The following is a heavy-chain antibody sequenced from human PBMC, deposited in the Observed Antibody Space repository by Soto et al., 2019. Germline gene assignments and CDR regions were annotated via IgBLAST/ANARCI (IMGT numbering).Heavy chain of an antibody. CDR1: GYTFTSSG. CDR2: ISAYNGNT. Sequence: ASVKVSCKASGYTFTSSGISWVRQAPRQGLEWMGWISAYNGNTNYAQKLQGRVTMTTDTSTSTAYMELRSLRSDDTAVYYCARVYNWNDGNAFDIWGQGTMVTVSS. J-gene: IGHJ3*02. V-gene: IGHV1-18*01. D-gene: IGHD1-20*01. CDR3: ARVYNWNDGNAFDI.